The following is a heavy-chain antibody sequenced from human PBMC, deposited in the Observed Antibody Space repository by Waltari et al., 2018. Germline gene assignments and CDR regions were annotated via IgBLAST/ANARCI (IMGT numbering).Heavy chain of an antibody. CDR3: ARSSGYDVFEI. V-gene: IGHV3-48*04. D-gene: IGHD3-22*01. CDR2: ISNTAATI. CDR1: GVTFGPDS. J-gene: IGHJ3*02. Sequence: EVELEESGGGLVRPGGSLRLSCAGSGVTFGPDSVNWVRQAPGKGLEWVSYISNTAATIFYADSVKGRFTISRDNAENSVYLQMHSLRAEDTAVYYCARSSGYDVFEIWGQGTMVTVSS.